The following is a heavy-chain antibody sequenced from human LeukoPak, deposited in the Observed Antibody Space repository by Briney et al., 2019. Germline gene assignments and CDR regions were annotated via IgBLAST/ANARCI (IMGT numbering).Heavy chain of an antibody. CDR1: GFTFSSYG. CDR3: AKDGMGIAAAGSFDY. Sequence: RSGGSLRLSCAASGFTFSSYGMHWVRQAPGKGLEWVAVISYDGSNKYYADSVKGRFTISRDNSKNTLYLQMNSLRAEDTAVYYCAKDGMGIAAAGSFDYWDQETLVTVSS. CDR2: ISYDGSNK. V-gene: IGHV3-30*18. D-gene: IGHD6-13*01. J-gene: IGHJ4*02.